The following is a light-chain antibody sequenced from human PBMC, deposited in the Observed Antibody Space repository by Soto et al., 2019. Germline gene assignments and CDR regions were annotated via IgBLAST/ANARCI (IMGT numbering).Light chain of an antibody. CDR2: EVN. CDR3: CSYAGSSTLYV. V-gene: IGLV2-23*02. CDR1: SSDIGTYNL. J-gene: IGLJ1*01. Sequence: ALTQPASVSGSPGQSITISCTGTSSDIGTYNLVSWYQQHPGKAPKLMIYEVNKRPSGVSDRFSGSKSGNTASLTISGLQAEDEADYYCCSYAGSSTLYVFGTGTKVTVL.